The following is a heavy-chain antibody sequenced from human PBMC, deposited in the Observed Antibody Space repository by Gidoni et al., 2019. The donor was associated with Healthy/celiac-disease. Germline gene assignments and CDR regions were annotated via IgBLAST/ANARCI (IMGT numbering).Heavy chain of an antibody. CDR2: ISSGWST. CDR3: ARIPDRLPKFGAFDI. D-gene: IGHD6-25*01. CDR1: GFTVRSNY. V-gene: IGHV3-53*04. Sequence: EVQLVESGGGLVQPGGSLRLSCAASGFTVRSNYMSGVRQEPGKGLELVSVISSGWSTYYADSVKGRFTIARHNSKNTLYLQMNSLRAEDTALYYCARIPDRLPKFGAFDIWGQGTMVTVSS. J-gene: IGHJ3*02.